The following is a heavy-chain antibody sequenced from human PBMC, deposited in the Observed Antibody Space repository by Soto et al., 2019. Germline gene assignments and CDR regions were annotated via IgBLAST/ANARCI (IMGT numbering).Heavy chain of an antibody. Sequence: PSETLSLTCTVSGGSISSYYWSWIRQPPGKGLEWIGYIYYSGSTNYNPSLKSRVTISVDTSKNQFSLKLSSVTAADTAVYYCARAGTDIVATSPFDSWGQGTRVSVSS. D-gene: IGHD5-12*01. CDR3: ARAGTDIVATSPFDS. CDR2: IYYSGST. V-gene: IGHV4-59*01. J-gene: IGHJ4*02. CDR1: GGSISSYY.